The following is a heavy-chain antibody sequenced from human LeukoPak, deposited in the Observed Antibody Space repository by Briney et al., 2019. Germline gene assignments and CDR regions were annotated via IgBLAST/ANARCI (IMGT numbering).Heavy chain of an antibody. J-gene: IGHJ4*02. V-gene: IGHV3-23*01. CDR3: AKKSGSDDYDLDY. Sequence: GGSLRLSCAVSGFPLSDAWMNWVRQAPGKGLEWVSGICVSGASTYYADSVKGRFTISRDNSKNTLYLQMNSLRAEDTAVYYCAKKSGSDDYDLDYWGQGTLVTVSS. D-gene: IGHD4-17*01. CDR1: GFPLSDAW. CDR2: ICVSGAST.